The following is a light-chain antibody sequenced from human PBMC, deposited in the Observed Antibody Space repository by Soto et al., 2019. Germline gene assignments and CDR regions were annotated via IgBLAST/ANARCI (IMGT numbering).Light chain of an antibody. J-gene: IGLJ1*01. CDR2: DVS. Sequence: QSVLTQPASVSGSPGQSITISCTGTSSDVGGYNYVSWYQQHPGKAPKLMIYDVSSRPSGVSNRFSGSKSGSTASLTISGLQDEDEADYYCSSYTSLSTLVFGTGTKVT. V-gene: IGLV2-14*01. CDR3: SSYTSLSTLV. CDR1: SSDVGGYNY.